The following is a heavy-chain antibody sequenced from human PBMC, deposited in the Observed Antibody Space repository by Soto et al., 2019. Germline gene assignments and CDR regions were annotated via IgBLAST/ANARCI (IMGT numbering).Heavy chain of an antibody. V-gene: IGHV1-46*01. CDR1: GYTFTSYY. CDR2: INPSGGST. D-gene: IGHD1-26*01. Sequence: ASVKVSCKASGYTFTSYYMHWVRQAPGQGLEWMGIINPSGGSTSYAQKFQGRVTMTRDTSTSTVYMELSSLRSEDTAVYYCARDRRVGAISHYFDYWGQGTLVTVSS. J-gene: IGHJ4*02. CDR3: ARDRRVGAISHYFDY.